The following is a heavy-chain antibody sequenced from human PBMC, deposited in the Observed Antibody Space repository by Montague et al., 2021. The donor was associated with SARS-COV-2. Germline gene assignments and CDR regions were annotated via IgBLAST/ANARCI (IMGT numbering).Heavy chain of an antibody. V-gene: IGHV4-39*01. CDR3: ARQEPIVVLVAAARGWFDR. CDR2: FYYSGST. J-gene: IGHJ5*02. CDR1: GGSISSSSYY. Sequence: SETLSLTCTVSGGSISSSSYYWGWIRQPPGKGLVWIVCFYYSGSTYYNPSLKSRVTISVDTSKNQFSLKLSSVTAADTAVYYCARQEPIVVLVAAARGWFDRWGQGTLVTVSS. D-gene: IGHD2-15*01.